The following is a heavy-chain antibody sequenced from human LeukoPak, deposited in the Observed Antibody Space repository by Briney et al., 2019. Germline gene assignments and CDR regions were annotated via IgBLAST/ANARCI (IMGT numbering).Heavy chain of an antibody. CDR3: ARDQMDGGFDY. CDR1: GFTFSSHS. D-gene: IGHD3-16*01. Sequence: GGSLRLSCAASGFTFSSHSMNWVRQAPGKGLEWVSSISSSSSYIYYADSVKGRFTISRDNAKNSLYLQMNSLRAEDTAVYYCARDQMDGGFDYWGQGTLVTVSS. CDR2: ISSSSSYI. J-gene: IGHJ4*02. V-gene: IGHV3-21*01.